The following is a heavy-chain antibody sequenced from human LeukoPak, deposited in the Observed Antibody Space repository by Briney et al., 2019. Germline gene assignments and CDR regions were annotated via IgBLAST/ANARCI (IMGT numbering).Heavy chain of an antibody. V-gene: IGHV4-38-2*01. J-gene: IGHJ5*01. CDR1: GYSISSGYF. Sequence: SETLSLTCAVSGYSISSGYFWGWIRQPPGKGLEWIGSIYQSGRTYYNPSLKRRVTISVDTSKNQFSLKLNSVTAADTAVYYCARHVSYDSIGPHWGGFDSWGQGPLVTVSS. CDR2: IYQSGRT. CDR3: ARHVSYDSIGPHWGGFDS. D-gene: IGHD3-22*01.